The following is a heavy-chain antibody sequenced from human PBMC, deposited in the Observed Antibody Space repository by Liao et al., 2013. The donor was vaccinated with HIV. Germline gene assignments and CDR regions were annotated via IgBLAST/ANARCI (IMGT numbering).Heavy chain of an antibody. Sequence: QLQLQESGPGLVNPSETLSLTCTVSGGSISSSSYYWGWIRQPPGKGLEWIGSIYYSGSTNYNPSLKSRVTISVDTSKNQFSLKLSSVTAADTAVYYCARSDPTEGFAVDYWGQGTLVTVSS. D-gene: IGHD3-3*01. CDR1: GGSISSSSYY. CDR3: ARSDPTEGFAVDY. CDR2: IYYSGST. V-gene: IGHV4-39*07. J-gene: IGHJ4*02.